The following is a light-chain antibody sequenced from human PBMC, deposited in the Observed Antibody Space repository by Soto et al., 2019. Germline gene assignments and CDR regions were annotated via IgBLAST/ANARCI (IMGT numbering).Light chain of an antibody. J-gene: IGKJ4*01. V-gene: IGKV1-39*01. CDR3: QQSYSTPGT. CDR1: QSISYH. CDR2: SAS. Sequence: DIQMTQSPSSLSASVGDRVTITCRASQSISYHLNWYRQEPGKAPEVLIYSASSLQSGVPSRFSGIGSGTDFTLTISSLQPEDFANYDCQQSYSTPGTFGGGTKVEIK.